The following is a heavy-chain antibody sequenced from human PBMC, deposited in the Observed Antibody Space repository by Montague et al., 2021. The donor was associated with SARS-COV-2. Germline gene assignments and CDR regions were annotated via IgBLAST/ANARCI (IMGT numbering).Heavy chain of an antibody. CDR3: ARYRTYSDDECGTHRYTPDY. J-gene: IGHJ4*02. CDR1: GGSFSSSSYF. CDR2: IYYSGST. V-gene: IGHV4-39*07. D-gene: IGHD3-16*02. Sequence: SETLSLTCTVSGGSFSSSSYFWGWIRQPPGKGLEWIGCIYYSGSTNYNPSLKSRVTMSVDTSKNQFSLRLTSVTAADTAVYYCARYRTYSDDECGTHRYTPDYWGQGTLVTVSS.